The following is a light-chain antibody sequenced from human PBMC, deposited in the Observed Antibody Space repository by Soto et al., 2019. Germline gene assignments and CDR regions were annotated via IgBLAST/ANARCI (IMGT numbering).Light chain of an antibody. J-gene: IGLJ1*01. Sequence: QAVVTQEPSLTVSPGGTVTLTCGSSTGAVTSGHYPYWFQQKPGQAPRTLIYDTSNKHSWTPARFSGSLLGGKAALTLSGAQPEDEADYYCLSYTASSTFVFGTGTKVTVL. V-gene: IGLV7-46*01. CDR1: TGAVTSGHY. CDR3: LSYTASSTFV. CDR2: DTS.